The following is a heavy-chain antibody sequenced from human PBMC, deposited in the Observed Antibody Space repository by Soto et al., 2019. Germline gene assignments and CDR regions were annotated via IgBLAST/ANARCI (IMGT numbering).Heavy chain of an antibody. CDR3: ATPSVAARPKGRYYYADV. V-gene: IGHV1-69*01. D-gene: IGHD6-6*01. CDR2: IIPVSRVP. Sequence: QVQLVQSGTEVKKPGSSVKVSCKASGGTFSYSAISWVRQAPEQGLEWMGGIIPVSRVPNYAQKFQGRVTITADEYTTTAYLQLSSLRPEDAAVYYCATPSVAARPKGRYYYADVWGQGTTVTVSS. CDR1: GGTFSYSA. J-gene: IGHJ6*02.